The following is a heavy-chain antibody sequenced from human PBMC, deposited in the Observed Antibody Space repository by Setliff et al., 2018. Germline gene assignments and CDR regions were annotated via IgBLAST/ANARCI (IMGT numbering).Heavy chain of an antibody. Sequence: ASVKVSCKASGYIFTYYAIHWVRQAPGQRLEWMGWINAGNGNTKYSQKFQGRVTITRDTSASTAYMELSSLRSEDTAVYYCARDGGEYWGQGTLVTVSS. CDR1: GYIFTYYA. CDR2: INAGNGNT. J-gene: IGHJ4*02. V-gene: IGHV1-3*01. CDR3: ARDGGEY. D-gene: IGHD3-16*01.